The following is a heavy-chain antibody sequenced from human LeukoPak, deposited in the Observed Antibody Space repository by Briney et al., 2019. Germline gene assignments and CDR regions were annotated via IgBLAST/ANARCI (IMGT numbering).Heavy chain of an antibody. Sequence: PSETLSLTCAVYGGSFSGYYWSWIRQPPGKGLEWIGEINHSGSTNYNPSLKSRVTISVDTSKNQFSLKLSSVTAADTAVYYCARGPNIVVVPAASRRRYYYYGMDVWGQGTTVTVPS. J-gene: IGHJ6*02. CDR2: INHSGST. D-gene: IGHD2-2*01. CDR3: ARGPNIVVVPAASRRRYYYYGMDV. V-gene: IGHV4-34*01. CDR1: GGSFSGYY.